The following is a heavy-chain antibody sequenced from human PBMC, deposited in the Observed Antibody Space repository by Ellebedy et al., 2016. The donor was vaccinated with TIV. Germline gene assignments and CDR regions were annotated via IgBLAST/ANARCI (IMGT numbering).Heavy chain of an antibody. CDR2: IYYSGST. D-gene: IGHD2-2*01. CDR3: ARGCPPYCSSTSCYPYYYYYYYMDV. V-gene: IGHV4-59*12. J-gene: IGHJ6*03. Sequence: SETLSLXXTVSGGSISSYYWSWIRQPPGKGLEWIGYIYYSGSTNYNPSLKSRVTISVDTSKNQFSLKLSSVTAADTAVYYCARGCPPYCSSTSCYPYYYYYYYMDVWGKGTTVTVSS. CDR1: GGSISSYY.